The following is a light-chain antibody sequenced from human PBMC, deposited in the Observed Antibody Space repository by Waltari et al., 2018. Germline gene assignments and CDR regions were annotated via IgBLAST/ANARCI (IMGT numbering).Light chain of an antibody. J-gene: IGLJ2*01. CDR3: CSYAGSSTVV. V-gene: IGLV2-23*01. CDR2: EGS. Sequence: QSALTQPASVSGSPGQSITISCTGTSSDVGSYNLVSWYQQHPGKAPKLMIYEGSKRPPGVSSRFSGSKSGYTASRTISGLQSEDEADYYCCSYAGSSTVVFGGGTKLTVL. CDR1: SSDVGSYNL.